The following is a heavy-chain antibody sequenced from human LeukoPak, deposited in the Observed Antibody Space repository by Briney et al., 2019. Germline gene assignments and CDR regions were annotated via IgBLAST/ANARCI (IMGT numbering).Heavy chain of an antibody. CDR3: ATTKHARRYFDY. CDR2: ISGSGGNT. V-gene: IGHV3-23*01. D-gene: IGHD1-1*01. CDR1: GFTFSSNP. J-gene: IGHJ4*02. Sequence: GGSLRLSCAGSGFTFSSNPLSWVRQAPGKGLEWVSAISGSGGNTYYGDSVRGRFTISRDNSKNTLYLQMNTLRADDTAVYYRATTKHARRYFDYWGQGILVTVSS.